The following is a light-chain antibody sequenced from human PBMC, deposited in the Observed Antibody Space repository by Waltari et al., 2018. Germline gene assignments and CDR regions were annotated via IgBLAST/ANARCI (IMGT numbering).Light chain of an antibody. J-gene: IGKJ3*01. V-gene: IGKV3-15*01. Sequence: EIVMTQSPATLSASPGERATLSCRASQSVGTNLAWYQQRPGQAPRLLIYGASTRATGIPITFSGRGSGTDFTLTISSLQSEDFAVYYCQQYNNWPPFTFGPGTTVDIK. CDR2: GAS. CDR1: QSVGTN. CDR3: QQYNNWPPFT.